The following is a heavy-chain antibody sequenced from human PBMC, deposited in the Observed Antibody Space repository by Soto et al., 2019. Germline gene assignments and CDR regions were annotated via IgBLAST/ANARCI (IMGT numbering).Heavy chain of an antibody. J-gene: IGHJ6*02. Sequence: QVQLVESGGGLVKPGGSLRLSCAASGFTFSDYYMSWIRQAPGKGLEWVSYISSSSSYTNYADSVKGRFTISRDNAKNSLYLQMNSLRAEDTAVYYCARPRFRSDYYGMDVWGQGTTVTVSS. V-gene: IGHV3-11*06. D-gene: IGHD3-16*01. CDR1: GFTFSDYY. CDR2: ISSSSSYT. CDR3: ARPRFRSDYYGMDV.